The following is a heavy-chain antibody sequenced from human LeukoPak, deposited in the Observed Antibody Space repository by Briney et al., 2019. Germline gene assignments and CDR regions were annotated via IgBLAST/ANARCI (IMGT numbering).Heavy chain of an antibody. V-gene: IGHV4-39*07. CDR1: GGSISSSSYY. D-gene: IGHD3-10*01. J-gene: IGHJ4*02. CDR3: ARAGWFGEPARY. Sequence: SETLSLTCTVSGGSISSSSYYWGWIRQPPGKGLEWIGSIYYSGSTYYNPSLKSRVTISVDTSKNQFSLKLSSVTAADTAVYYCARAGWFGEPARYWGQGTLVTVSS. CDR2: IYYSGST.